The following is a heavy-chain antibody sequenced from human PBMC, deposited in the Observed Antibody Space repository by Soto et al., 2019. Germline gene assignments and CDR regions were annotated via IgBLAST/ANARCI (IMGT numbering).Heavy chain of an antibody. V-gene: IGHV4-39*01. J-gene: IGHJ5*02. Sequence: SETLSLTSPVSGGSISSSGYYWGWIRQPPGKGLEWIGSIYYSGSTYYNPSLKSRVTISVDTSRNQFSLKLSSVTAADTAVYYCARHVLGAAGTEGWFDPWGQGTLVTVSS. D-gene: IGHD6-13*01. CDR3: ARHVLGAAGTEGWFDP. CDR1: GGSISSSGYY. CDR2: IYYSGST.